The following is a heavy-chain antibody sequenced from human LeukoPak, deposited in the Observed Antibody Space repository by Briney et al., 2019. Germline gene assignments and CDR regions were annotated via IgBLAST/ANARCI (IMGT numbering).Heavy chain of an antibody. V-gene: IGHV1-8*01. D-gene: IGHD2-15*01. CDR2: VNPNSGHT. J-gene: IGHJ4*02. CDR3: ARGAPGSYCSGGSCPYFDY. Sequence: ASVKVSCKASGYTFTSYDVNWVRQATGQGLEWMGWVNPNSGHTGYAQKFQGRVTMTTNTSISTAYMELSSLRSEDTAVYYCARGAPGSYCSGGSCPYFDYWGQGTLVPVSS. CDR1: GYTFTSYD.